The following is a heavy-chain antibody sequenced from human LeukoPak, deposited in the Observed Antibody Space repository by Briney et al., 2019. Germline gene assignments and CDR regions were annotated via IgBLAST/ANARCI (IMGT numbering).Heavy chain of an antibody. V-gene: IGHV3-15*01. CDR3: TTVRPGRWPLDY. Sequence: GGSLRLSCAASGFTFSDAYMSWVRQAPGKGLEWVGRIKSKTDGGTTDYAAPVKGRFTISRDDSKKTLYLQMNSLRTEDTAVYYCTTVRPGRWPLDYWGQGTLVTVSS. CDR1: GFTFSDAY. D-gene: IGHD5-24*01. J-gene: IGHJ4*02. CDR2: IKSKTDGGTT.